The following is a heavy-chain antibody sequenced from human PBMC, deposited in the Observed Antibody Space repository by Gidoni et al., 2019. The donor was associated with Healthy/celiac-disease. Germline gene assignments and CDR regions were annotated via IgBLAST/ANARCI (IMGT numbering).Heavy chain of an antibody. CDR3: ARDRDCSGGSCYFDY. Sequence: EVQLVESGGGLVQPGGSLRLPCAASGFTFSSYEMNWVRQAPGKGLEWVSYISSSGSTIYYADSVKGRFTISRDNAKNSLYLQMNSLRAEDTAVYYCARDRDCSGGSCYFDYWGQGTLVTVSS. V-gene: IGHV3-48*03. CDR2: ISSSGSTI. D-gene: IGHD2-15*01. J-gene: IGHJ4*02. CDR1: GFTFSSYE.